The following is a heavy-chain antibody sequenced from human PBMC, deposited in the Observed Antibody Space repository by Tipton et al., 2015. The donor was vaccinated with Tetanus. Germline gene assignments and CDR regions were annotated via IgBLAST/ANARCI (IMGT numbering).Heavy chain of an antibody. CDR2: ISAYNGNT. CDR1: GYTFTSYG. J-gene: IGHJ6*02. Sequence: QLVQSGAEVKKPGASVKVSCKASGYTFTSYGISWVRQAPGQGLEWMGWISAYNGNTNYAQKLQGRVTMTTDTSTSTAYMELRSLGSDDTAVYYCARGGDIVVVPGYYYYGMDVWGQGTTVTVSS. V-gene: IGHV1-18*04. CDR3: ARGGDIVVVPGYYYYGMDV. D-gene: IGHD2-2*01.